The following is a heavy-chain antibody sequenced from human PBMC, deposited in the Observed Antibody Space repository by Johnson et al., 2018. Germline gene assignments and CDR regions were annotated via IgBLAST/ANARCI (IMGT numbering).Heavy chain of an antibody. CDR3: ARDYEGAPNPPYYYYMDV. J-gene: IGHJ6*03. CDR1: GFTFSSYW. CDR2: ISSSSSYI. V-gene: IGHV3-21*01. D-gene: IGHD5-12*01. Sequence: VQLQESGGGLVQPGGSLRLSCAASGFTFSSYWMHWVRQAPGKGLEWVSSISSSSSYIYYADSVKGRFTISRDNAKNSLYLQMNSLRAEDTAVYYCARDYEGAPNPPYYYYMDVWGKGTTVTVSS.